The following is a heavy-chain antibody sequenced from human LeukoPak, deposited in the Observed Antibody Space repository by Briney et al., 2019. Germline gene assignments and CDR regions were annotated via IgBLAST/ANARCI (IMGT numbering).Heavy chain of an antibody. CDR2: IDWDDDK. Sequence: SGPTLVNPTQPLTLTCTFSGFSLSTSGMCVSWIRQPPGKALEWLARIDWDDDKYYSTSLKTRLTISKDTSKNQVVLTMTNMDPVDTATYYCARIRIAAAGYPNYFDYWGQGTLVTVSS. D-gene: IGHD6-13*01. CDR3: ARIRIAAAGYPNYFDY. V-gene: IGHV2-70*11. CDR1: GFSLSTSGMC. J-gene: IGHJ4*02.